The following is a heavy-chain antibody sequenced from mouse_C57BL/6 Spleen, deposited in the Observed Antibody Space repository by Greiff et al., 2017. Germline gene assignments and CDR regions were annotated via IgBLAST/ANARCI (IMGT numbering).Heavy chain of an antibody. CDR2: IYPGSGST. CDR1: GYTFTSYW. V-gene: IGHV1-55*01. CDR3: ARNWYVDV. J-gene: IGHJ1*03. Sequence: QVQLQQPGAELVKPGASVKMSCKASGYTFTSYWITWVKQRPGQGLEWIGDIYPGSGSTNYNEKFKSKATLTVHTSSNTAYMQLSSLTSKDSAVYYWARNWYVDVWGTGTTVTVAS.